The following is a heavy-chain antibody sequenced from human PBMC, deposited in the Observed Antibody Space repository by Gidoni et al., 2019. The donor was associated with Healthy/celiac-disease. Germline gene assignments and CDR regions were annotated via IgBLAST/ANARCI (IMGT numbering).Heavy chain of an antibody. D-gene: IGHD1-20*01. CDR1: GFTFSSNA. CDR3: AKDQGDNWNLGNFDY. CDR2: ISGSGGST. Sequence: EVQLLESGGGLVQPGGSLRLPCAASGFTFSSNAMSWVRPAPGKGLEWVSAISGSGGSTYYADSVKGRFTISRDNSKNTLYLQMNSLRAEDTAVYYCAKDQGDNWNLGNFDYWGQGTLVTVSS. J-gene: IGHJ4*02. V-gene: IGHV3-23*01.